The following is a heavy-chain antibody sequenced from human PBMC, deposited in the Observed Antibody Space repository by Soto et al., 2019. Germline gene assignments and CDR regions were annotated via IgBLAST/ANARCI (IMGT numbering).Heavy chain of an antibody. CDR3: ARGIEGIAAAGYYYYYYLDL. CDR1: GYTFTSYG. CDR2: ISAYNGNT. D-gene: IGHD6-13*01. Sequence: ASVKVSCKASGYTFTSYGISWVRQAPGQGLEWMGWISAYNGNTNYAQKLQGRVTMTTDTSTSTAYMELRSLRSDDTAVYYCARGIEGIAAAGYYYYYYLDLWGKGTTVTVSS. V-gene: IGHV1-18*01. J-gene: IGHJ6*03.